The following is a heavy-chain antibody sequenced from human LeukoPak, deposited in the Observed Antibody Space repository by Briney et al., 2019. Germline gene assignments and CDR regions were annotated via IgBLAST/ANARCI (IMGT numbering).Heavy chain of an antibody. CDR1: GFTFSSHD. CDR3: ARAGRYCSGGSCYMDY. J-gene: IGHJ4*02. V-gene: IGHV3-13*01. D-gene: IGHD2-15*01. Sequence: GGSLRLSCAASGFTFSSHDMHWVRQATGKGLEWVSAIGTAGDTYYPGSVKGRFTISRENAKNSLYLQMNSLRAGDTAVYYCARAGRYCSGGSCYMDYWGQGTLVTVSS. CDR2: IGTAGDT.